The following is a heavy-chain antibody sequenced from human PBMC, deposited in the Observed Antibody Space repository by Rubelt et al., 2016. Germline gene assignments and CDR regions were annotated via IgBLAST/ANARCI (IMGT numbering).Heavy chain of an antibody. J-gene: IGHJ5*02. CDR3: ARVVGANWFDP. D-gene: IGHD3-16*01. Sequence: VDSVKGRFTISRDNAKNSLYLQMNSLRAEDTAVYYCARVVGANWFDPWGQGTLVTVSS. V-gene: IGHV3-7*04.